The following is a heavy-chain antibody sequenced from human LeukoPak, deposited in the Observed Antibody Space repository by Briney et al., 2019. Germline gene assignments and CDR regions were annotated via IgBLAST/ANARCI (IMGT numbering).Heavy chain of an antibody. CDR1: GYIFTSFY. J-gene: IGHJ6*02. V-gene: IGHV1-46*01. Sequence: ASVKVSCKASGYIFTSFYMHWVRQAPGQGLEWMGIINPSGGNTGYAQKFQGRITMTRDTSTSTVYMELSSLKSEDTAVYYCARGPLTIEYNAMDVWGQGTTVTVSS. CDR2: INPSGGNT. D-gene: IGHD3-10*01. CDR3: ARGPLTIEYNAMDV.